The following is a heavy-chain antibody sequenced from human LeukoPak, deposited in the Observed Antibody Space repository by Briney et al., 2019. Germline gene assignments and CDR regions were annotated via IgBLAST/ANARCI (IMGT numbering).Heavy chain of an antibody. CDR2: INPSGGST. D-gene: IGHD6-19*01. Sequence: ASVKLSCKASGYTFTGYYMHWVRQAPGQGLEWMGWINPSGGSTSYAQKFQGRVTMTRDTSTSTVYMELSSLGSEDTAVYYCAREWAVAGHYYYYSGTDVWGQGTTVTASS. J-gene: IGHJ6*01. V-gene: IGHV1-46*01. CDR1: GYTFTGYY. CDR3: AREWAVAGHYYYYSGTDV.